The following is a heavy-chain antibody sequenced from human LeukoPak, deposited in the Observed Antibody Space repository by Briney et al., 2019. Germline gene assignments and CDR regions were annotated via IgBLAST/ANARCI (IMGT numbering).Heavy chain of an antibody. CDR2: ISGSGGST. Sequence: GGSLRLSCAASGFTFSSYAMSWVRQAPGKGLGWVSAISGSGGSTYYADSAKGRFTIARDNSKNTLYLQMNSLRAEDTAVYYCAKDRWARNGIAVAGLFDYWGQGTLVTVSS. CDR3: AKDRWARNGIAVAGLFDY. J-gene: IGHJ4*02. V-gene: IGHV3-23*01. CDR1: GFTFSSYA. D-gene: IGHD6-19*01.